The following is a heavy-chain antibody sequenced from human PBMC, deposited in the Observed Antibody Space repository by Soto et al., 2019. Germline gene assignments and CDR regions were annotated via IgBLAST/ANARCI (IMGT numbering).Heavy chain of an antibody. CDR3: ARQKNVLLWFGESPPPLDY. CDR2: ISYDGSNK. J-gene: IGHJ4*02. Sequence: LRLSFAASGXTFSSYGMHWVRQAPGKGLEWVAVISYDGSNKYYADSVKGRFTISRDNSKNTLYLQMNSLRAEDTAVYYCARQKNVLLWFGESPPPLDYWGQGTLVTV. V-gene: IGHV3-30*03. D-gene: IGHD3-10*01. CDR1: GXTFSSYG.